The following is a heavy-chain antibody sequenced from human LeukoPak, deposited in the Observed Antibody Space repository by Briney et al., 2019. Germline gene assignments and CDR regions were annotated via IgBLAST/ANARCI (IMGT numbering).Heavy chain of an antibody. CDR2: TYYRSKWSKWFS. CDR1: GDSVSRDTVI. J-gene: IGHJ4*02. D-gene: IGHD2-2*03. V-gene: IGHV6-1*01. Sequence: SQTLSLTCAISGDSVSRDTVIWNWIRESPSRGLEWLGRTYYRSKWSKWFSDSAVSVRSRITVNPDTSKNQVSLQLNSVTPEDTAVYYCVRAGHGSTAGLLDSWGQGTQVTVSS. CDR3: VRAGHGSTAGLLDS.